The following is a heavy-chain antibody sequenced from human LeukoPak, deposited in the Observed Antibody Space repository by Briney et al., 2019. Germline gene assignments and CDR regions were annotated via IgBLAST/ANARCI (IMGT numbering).Heavy chain of an antibody. CDR3: PRAGGIYGNCYANTRYNWFDP. CDR2: ISTDSGNT. V-gene: IGHV1-18*01. D-gene: IGHD2-15*01. Sequence: GASVKVSCKASGDSFIRYFISCVRQAPGKGLEWLGWISTDSGNTNYPQKFQARVTLTTDTSTTTAYMELRSLRPDGAAVYFCPRAGGIYGNCYANTRYNWFDPWGQGTLVIVSS. CDR1: GDSFIRYF. J-gene: IGHJ5*02.